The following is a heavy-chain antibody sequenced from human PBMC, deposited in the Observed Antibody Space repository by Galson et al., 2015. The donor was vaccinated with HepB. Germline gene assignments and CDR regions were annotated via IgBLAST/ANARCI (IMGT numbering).Heavy chain of an antibody. CDR2: ISGSGGST. V-gene: IGHV3-23*01. J-gene: IGHJ6*02. D-gene: IGHD6-13*01. CDR3: AKTSSSSSYGMDV. CDR1: GFTFSSYA. Sequence: SLRLSCAASGFTFSSYAMSWVRQAPGKGLEWVSAISGSGGSTYYADSVKGRFTISRDNSKNTLYLQMNSLRAEDTAVYYCAKTSSSSSYGMDVWGQGTTVTVSS.